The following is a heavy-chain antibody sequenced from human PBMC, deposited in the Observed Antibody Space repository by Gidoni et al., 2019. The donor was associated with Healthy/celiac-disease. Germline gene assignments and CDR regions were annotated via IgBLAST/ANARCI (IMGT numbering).Heavy chain of an antibody. Sequence: QVQLVQSGSELKKPGASVKDYGKASGYTFTSDVMHWVRQAPGQGLEWMGWINTNTGNPTYAQGFTGRFVFSLDTSVSTAYLQISSLKSEDTAVYYCARPLAGAFDIWGQGTMVTVSS. J-gene: IGHJ3*02. CDR2: INTNTGNP. CDR3: ARPLAGAFDI. CDR1: GYTFTSDV. V-gene: IGHV7-4-1*02.